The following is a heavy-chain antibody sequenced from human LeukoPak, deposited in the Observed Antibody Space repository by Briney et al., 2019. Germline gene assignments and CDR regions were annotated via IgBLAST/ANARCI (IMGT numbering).Heavy chain of an antibody. CDR2: IPSDGSNK. V-gene: IGHV3-30*02. Sequence: GGSLRLSCAASGFIFSSYGMHWVRQAPGKGLEWVAFIPSDGSNKYYADSVKGRFTISRDTSKNTLYLQMNSLRAEDTAVYYCAKGECHGDCPWGQGTLVTVSS. J-gene: IGHJ5*02. CDR1: GFIFSSYG. D-gene: IGHD4-17*01. CDR3: AKGECHGDCP.